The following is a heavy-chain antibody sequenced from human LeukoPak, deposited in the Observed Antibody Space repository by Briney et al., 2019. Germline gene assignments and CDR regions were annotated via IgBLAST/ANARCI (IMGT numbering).Heavy chain of an antibody. D-gene: IGHD3-22*01. CDR1: GGSISSYY. J-gene: IGHJ6*03. V-gene: IGHV4-59*01. CDR2: IYYSGST. CDR3: TRGSIAYYYMDV. Sequence: KASETLSLTCTVSGGSISSYYWSWIRKPPGKGLEWIGNIYYSGSTNYNPSLKSRVPISVDTSKNQFSLKLSSVTAADTAVYYCTRGSIAYYYMDVWGKGTAVTISS.